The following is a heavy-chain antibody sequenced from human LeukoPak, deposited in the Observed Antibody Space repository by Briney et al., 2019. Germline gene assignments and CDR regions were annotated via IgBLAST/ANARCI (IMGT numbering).Heavy chain of an antibody. V-gene: IGHV3-74*01. CDR2: INNDGTST. D-gene: IGHD3-3*01. J-gene: IGHJ4*02. CDR3: TRYTAETGFWS. CDR1: GFTFSKYW. Sequence: GGSLRLSCAASGFTFSKYWMHWFRQAPGKGLVWVSRINNDGTSTHFADSVKGRFTISRDNAKNTLYLQMNSLRVEDTAVYYCTRYTAETGFWSWGQGTLVTVSS.